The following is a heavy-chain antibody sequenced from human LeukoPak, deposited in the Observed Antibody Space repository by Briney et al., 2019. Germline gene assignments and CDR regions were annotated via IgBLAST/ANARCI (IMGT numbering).Heavy chain of an antibody. V-gene: IGHV3-49*04. D-gene: IGHD3-10*01. Sequence: GGSLRLSCTASGFTFGDYATNWVRQAPGKGLEWVGFIRSKGGTTEYAASVKGRFTISRDDSKSIAYLQMNSLKTEDTAMYYCTRGLAGFWGQGTLVTVSS. CDR2: IRSKGGTT. CDR1: GFTFGDYA. J-gene: IGHJ4*02. CDR3: TRGLAGF.